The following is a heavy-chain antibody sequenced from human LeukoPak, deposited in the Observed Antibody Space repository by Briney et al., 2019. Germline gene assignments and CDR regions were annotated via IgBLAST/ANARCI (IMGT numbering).Heavy chain of an antibody. CDR1: GGSIKSSTYY. J-gene: IGHJ6*02. D-gene: IGHD2-21*02. CDR3: ARDVRGCGGDFDDCEYYYNGMDV. Sequence: SETLSLTCTVSGGSIKSSTYYWVWIRQAPGKGLEWIGNIYYSGSIYYNPSLNSRVTISVDTSKNQFSLKLSSVTAADTAIYYCARDVRGCGGDFDDCEYYYNGMDVWGQGTTVTVSS. V-gene: IGHV4-39*07. CDR2: IYYSGSI.